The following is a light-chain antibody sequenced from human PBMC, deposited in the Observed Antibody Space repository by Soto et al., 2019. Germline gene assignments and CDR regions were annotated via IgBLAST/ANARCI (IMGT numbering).Light chain of an antibody. Sequence: QSVLTQSPSASGTPGQRVTISCSGSSSNIGSNTVNWYQHLPGTAPKLLIFTNDHRSSAVPARFSGSKSGSSASLAISGRQCEDEADYYCAVWDDSLNGVIFGGGTKLTVL. CDR3: AVWDDSLNGVI. CDR1: SSNIGSNT. CDR2: TND. J-gene: IGLJ2*01. V-gene: IGLV1-44*01.